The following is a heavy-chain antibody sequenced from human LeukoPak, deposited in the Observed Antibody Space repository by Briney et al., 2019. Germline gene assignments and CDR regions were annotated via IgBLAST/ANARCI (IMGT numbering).Heavy chain of an antibody. Sequence: SVKVSCKASGGTFSSYAISWVRQAPGQGLEWMGGIIPIFGTANYAQKFQGRVTITADKSTSTAYMELSSLRSEDTAVYYCARGRRPGTKQQLSLDYWGQGTLVTVSS. CDR1: GGTFSSYA. CDR2: IIPIFGTA. V-gene: IGHV1-69*06. J-gene: IGHJ4*02. D-gene: IGHD6-13*01. CDR3: ARGRRPGTKQQLSLDY.